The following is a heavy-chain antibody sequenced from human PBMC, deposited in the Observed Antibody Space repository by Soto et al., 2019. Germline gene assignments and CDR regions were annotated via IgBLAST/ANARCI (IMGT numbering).Heavy chain of an antibody. J-gene: IGHJ5*02. CDR2: ISAYNGNT. CDR3: ARALPRITIFGVVIVWFDP. D-gene: IGHD3-3*01. CDR1: GYTFTSYG. V-gene: IGHV1-18*01. Sequence: GASVKVSCKASGYTFTSYGISWVRQAPGQGLEWMGWISAYNGNTSYAQKLQGRVTMTTDTSMSTAYMELSSLRSEDTAVYYCARALPRITIFGVVIVWFDPWGQGTLVTVSS.